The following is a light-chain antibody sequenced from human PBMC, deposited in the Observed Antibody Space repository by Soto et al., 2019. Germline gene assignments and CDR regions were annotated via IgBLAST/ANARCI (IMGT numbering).Light chain of an antibody. CDR3: QHRSN. CDR1: QSVSNY. V-gene: IGKV3-11*01. Sequence: EIVLTQSPATLSLSPGERATLSCRASQSVSNYLAWYQQKPGQAPRLLIYEASNRDTGIPARFSGSGSGTDFTLTISSLEPEDFALYYCQHRSNFGPGTKVDIK. J-gene: IGKJ3*01. CDR2: EAS.